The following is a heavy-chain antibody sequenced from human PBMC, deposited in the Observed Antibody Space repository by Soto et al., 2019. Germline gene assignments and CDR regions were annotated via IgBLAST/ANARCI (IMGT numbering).Heavy chain of an antibody. CDR3: ASFPSASRDTAMDYYYYGMDV. CDR2: IYYSGST. D-gene: IGHD5-18*01. J-gene: IGHJ6*02. Sequence: PSETLSLTCTVSGGSISSSSYYWGWIRQPPGKGLEWIGSIYYSGSTYYNPSLKSRVTISVDTSKNQFSLKLSSVTAADTAVYYCASFPSASRDTAMDYYYYGMDVWGQGTTVTVSS. V-gene: IGHV4-39*01. CDR1: GGSISSSSYY.